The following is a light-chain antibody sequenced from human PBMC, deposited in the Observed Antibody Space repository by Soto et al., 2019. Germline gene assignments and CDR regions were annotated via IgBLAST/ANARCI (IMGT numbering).Light chain of an antibody. CDR1: QSISSN. CDR2: GAS. J-gene: IGKJ1*01. Sequence: EIVMTQSPATLSVSPGERATLSCRASQSISSNLAWFQQKPGQAPRLLIYGASTRATGIPGRFSGSGSGTEFTLTISSLQSEDSAAYYCQQYNNWQWTFGQGTKVEI. CDR3: QQYNNWQWT. V-gene: IGKV3-15*01.